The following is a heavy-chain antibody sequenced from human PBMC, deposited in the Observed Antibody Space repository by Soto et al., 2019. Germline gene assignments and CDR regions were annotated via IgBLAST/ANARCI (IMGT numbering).Heavy chain of an antibody. D-gene: IGHD6-19*01. J-gene: IGHJ5*01. CDR2: ISGSGGST. Sequence: PGESLILSNAASGFLFISYAKSVGRQAPGQGLEWVSAISGSGGSTYYADSVKGRFTISRDNSKNTLYLQMNSLRAEDTAVYYCEYQIHPSGIRHWFDSCSQGSLVTVSS. V-gene: IGHV3-23*01. CDR1: GFLFISYA. CDR3: EYQIHPSGIRHWFDS.